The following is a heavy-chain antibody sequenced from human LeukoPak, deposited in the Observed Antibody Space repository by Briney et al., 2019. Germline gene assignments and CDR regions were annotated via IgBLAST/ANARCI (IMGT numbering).Heavy chain of an antibody. Sequence: GGSLRLSCAASGFTFSSYAMSWVRQAPGKGLEWVSAISGSGGSTYYADSVKGRFTISRDNSKNTLYLQMNSLRAEDTAVYYCARVHYGSYYFDYWGQRTLVTVSS. V-gene: IGHV3-23*01. D-gene: IGHD4-17*01. J-gene: IGHJ4*02. CDR3: ARVHYGSYYFDY. CDR1: GFTFSSYA. CDR2: ISGSGGST.